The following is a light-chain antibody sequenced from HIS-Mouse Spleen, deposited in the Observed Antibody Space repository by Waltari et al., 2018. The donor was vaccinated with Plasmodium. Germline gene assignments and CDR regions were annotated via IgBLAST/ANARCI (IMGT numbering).Light chain of an antibody. J-gene: IGLJ3*02. Sequence: SYELTQPPSVSVSPGQTARITCSGDALPKKYAYWYQQKSGQAPVLVIHEDSKRPSGSPERCSCSSSGTIGTLTISGAQVEDEADYYCYSTDSSGNHRVFGGGTKLTVL. CDR2: EDS. CDR3: YSTDSSGNHRV. V-gene: IGLV3-10*01. CDR1: ALPKKY.